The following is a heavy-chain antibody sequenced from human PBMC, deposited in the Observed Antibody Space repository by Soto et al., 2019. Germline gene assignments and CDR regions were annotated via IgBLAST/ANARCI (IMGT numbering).Heavy chain of an antibody. Sequence: GGSLRLSCAASEFTFSNYAMSWVRQAPGKGLEWVSAISYGGGTTYYADSVKGRFTISRDNSKNTLYLQMNSLRAEDTAVYYCAKRSSSSTFDYWGQGTMVPSPQ. V-gene: IGHV3-23*01. CDR1: EFTFSNYA. D-gene: IGHD6-6*01. CDR2: ISYGGGTT. J-gene: IGHJ4*02. CDR3: AKRSSSSTFDY.